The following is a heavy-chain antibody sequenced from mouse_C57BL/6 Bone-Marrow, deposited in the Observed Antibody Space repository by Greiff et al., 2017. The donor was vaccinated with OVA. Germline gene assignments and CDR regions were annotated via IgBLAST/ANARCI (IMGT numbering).Heavy chain of an antibody. CDR2: IRNKANGYTT. CDR1: GFTFTDYY. V-gene: IGHV7-3*01. D-gene: IGHD2-1*01. J-gene: IGHJ4*01. CDR3: ARYIPNYFYAMDD. Sequence: EVKLMESGGGLVQPGGSLSLSCAASGFTFTDYYMSWVRQPPGQALEWLGFIRNKANGYTTEYSASVKGRFTISRDNSQSILYLQMNALRAEDSATYYCARYIPNYFYAMDDWGQGTSVTVSS.